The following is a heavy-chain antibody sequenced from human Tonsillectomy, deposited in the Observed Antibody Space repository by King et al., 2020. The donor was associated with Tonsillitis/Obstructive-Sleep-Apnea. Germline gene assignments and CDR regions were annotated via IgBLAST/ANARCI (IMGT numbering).Heavy chain of an antibody. CDR3: AREVDLGYCSSTSCSAVDY. CDR2: ISSSSSYT. D-gene: IGHD2-2*01. Sequence: VQLVESGGGLVKPGGSLRLSCAASGFTFSDYYMSWIRQAPGKGLEWVSYISSSSSYTNYADSVKGRFTISRYNAKNSLYLQMNSLRAEDTAVYYCAREVDLGYCSSTSCSAVDYWGQGTLVTVSS. V-gene: IGHV3-11*05. J-gene: IGHJ4*02. CDR1: GFTFSDYY.